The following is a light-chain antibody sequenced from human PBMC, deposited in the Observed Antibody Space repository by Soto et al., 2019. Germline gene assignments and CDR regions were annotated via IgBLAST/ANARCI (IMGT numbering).Light chain of an antibody. V-gene: IGKV3-11*01. Sequence: EIVLTQSPATLSLSPGERATLSCRASQSVSSYLAWYQQKPGQAPRLLIYDASNRATGITARFSGSGSGTDFTLTISSLEPEDFAVYYCQQRRNWITFGQGTRLEIK. J-gene: IGKJ5*01. CDR1: QSVSSY. CDR3: QQRRNWIT. CDR2: DAS.